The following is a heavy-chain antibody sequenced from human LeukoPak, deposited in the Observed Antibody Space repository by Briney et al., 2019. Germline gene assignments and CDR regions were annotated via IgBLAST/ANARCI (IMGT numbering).Heavy chain of an antibody. J-gene: IGHJ4*02. Sequence: GASVKVSCKASGYTFTGYYMHWVRQAPGQGLEWMGWINPNSGGTNYAQKFQGRVTITADKSTSTAYMELSSLRSEDTAVYYCAREDYGDYGGASYYFDYWGQGTLVTVSS. CDR3: AREDYGDYGGASYYFDY. CDR1: GYTFTGYY. V-gene: IGHV1-2*02. D-gene: IGHD4-17*01. CDR2: INPNSGGT.